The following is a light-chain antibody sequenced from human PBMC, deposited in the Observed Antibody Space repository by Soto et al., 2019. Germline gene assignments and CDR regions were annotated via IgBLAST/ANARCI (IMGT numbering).Light chain of an antibody. V-gene: IGKV3-20*01. CDR2: GAS. CDR1: QSDSTWH. CDR3: QHYSNSVWA. J-gene: IGKJ1*01. Sequence: IVLTQSPGTLSLSPGERATLSCRASQSDSTWHFDWYQHKPGQAPRLLVYGASRRAAGVPDRFIGPWSGADFTLTISRLEPEDFAVYYCQHYSNSVWAFGQGTKVEVK.